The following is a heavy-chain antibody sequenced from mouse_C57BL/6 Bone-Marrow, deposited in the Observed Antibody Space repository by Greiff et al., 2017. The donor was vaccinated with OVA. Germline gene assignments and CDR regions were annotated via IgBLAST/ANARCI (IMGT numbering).Heavy chain of an antibody. CDR1: GFTFSNYW. CDR3: TEGVGSSYIYWYCDV. J-gene: IGHJ1*03. Sequence: EVQLVESGGGLVQPGGSMKLSCVASGFTFSNYWMNWVRQSPEKGLEWVAQIRLKSDTYATHYAESVKGRFTISRDDSKSSVDLQMNNLRAEDTGIYYCTEGVGSSYIYWYCDVWGTGTTVTVSS. CDR2: IRLKSDTYAT. V-gene: IGHV6-3*01. D-gene: IGHD1-1*01.